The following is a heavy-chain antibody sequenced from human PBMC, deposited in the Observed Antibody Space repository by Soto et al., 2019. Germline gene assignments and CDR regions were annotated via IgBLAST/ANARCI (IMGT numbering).Heavy chain of an antibody. CDR1: VFTFSSYW. V-gene: IGHV3-74*01. Sequence: PGGSLRLSCAASVFTFSSYWMHWVRQAPGKGLVWVSCINSDGSSTSYADSVKGRFTISRDNAKNTLYLQMNSLRAEDTAVYYCAREVYDFWSGYYMYYYGMDVWGQGTTVTVSS. D-gene: IGHD3-3*01. CDR3: AREVYDFWSGYYMYYYGMDV. J-gene: IGHJ6*02. CDR2: INSDGSST.